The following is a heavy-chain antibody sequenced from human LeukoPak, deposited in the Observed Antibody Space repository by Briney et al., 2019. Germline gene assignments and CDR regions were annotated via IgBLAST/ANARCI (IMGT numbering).Heavy chain of an antibody. D-gene: IGHD2-15*01. V-gene: IGHV1-18*01. CDR2: ISAYNGNT. CDR1: GYTFTSYG. CDR3: ARDGIVVVVAATEYYYGMDV. J-gene: IGHJ6*02. Sequence: ASVKVSCKASGYTFTSYGISWVRQAPGQGLEWMGWISAYNGNTNYAQKLQGRVTMTTDTSTSTAYMELRSLRSDDTAVYYCARDGIVVVVAATEYYYGMDVWGQGTTGTVSS.